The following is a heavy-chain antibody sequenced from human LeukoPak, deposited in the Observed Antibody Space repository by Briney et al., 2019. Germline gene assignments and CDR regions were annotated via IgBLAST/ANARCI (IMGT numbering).Heavy chain of an antibody. Sequence: PGGSLSLSCAVSGSMFTTYGIHWARQAPGRGLEWVAVISYDGSNKFYTDSVKGRFTVSRDNSRHTVNLQMNSLRGDDTAAYYCARDPQRWQQLPHYWYLDLWGRGTLVTVSS. D-gene: IGHD5-24*01. J-gene: IGHJ2*01. CDR2: ISYDGSNK. V-gene: IGHV3-30*05. CDR1: GSMFTTYG. CDR3: ARDPQRWQQLPHYWYLDL.